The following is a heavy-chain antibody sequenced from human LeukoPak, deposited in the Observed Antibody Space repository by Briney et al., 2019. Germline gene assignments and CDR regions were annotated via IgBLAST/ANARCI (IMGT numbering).Heavy chain of an antibody. CDR3: ARLGSARWFDY. D-gene: IGHD6-6*01. Sequence: TSETLSLTCTVSGGSISGYYWSWIRQPPGKGLEWIGYIYYSGSTNYNPSLKSRVTISVDTSKTQFSLKLSSVTAADTAVYYCARLGSARWFDYWGQGTLVIVSS. J-gene: IGHJ4*02. CDR1: GGSISGYY. CDR2: IYYSGST. V-gene: IGHV4-59*08.